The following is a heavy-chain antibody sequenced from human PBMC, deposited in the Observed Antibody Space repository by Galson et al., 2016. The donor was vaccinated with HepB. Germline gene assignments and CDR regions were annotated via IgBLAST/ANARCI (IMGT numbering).Heavy chain of an antibody. V-gene: IGHV3-21*01. CDR3: ASSGGFGSGTYYVY. D-gene: IGHD3-10*01. CDR2: ITSSSSYI. Sequence: SLRLSCAASGFTFNTYSMNWVRQAPGKGLEWVSSITSSSSYIYYTDSVKGRFTISRDNAKNSLYLQMNSLRAEDTAVYYGASSGGFGSGTYYVYWGQGTLVTVSS. J-gene: IGHJ4*02. CDR1: GFTFNTYS.